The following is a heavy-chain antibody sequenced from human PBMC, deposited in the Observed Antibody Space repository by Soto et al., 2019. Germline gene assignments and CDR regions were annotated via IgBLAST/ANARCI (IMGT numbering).Heavy chain of an antibody. CDR1: GYTFTSYA. D-gene: IGHD2-2*01. Sequence: ASVKVSCKASGYTFTSYAIHWVRQAPGQRLEWMGWITAGNGNTKYSQKFQGRVTITRDTSASTAYMELSSLRSEDTAVYYCARDNIVLVPAAMGYYYSGMDVWGQGTTVTVSS. CDR3: ARDNIVLVPAAMGYYYSGMDV. J-gene: IGHJ6*02. CDR2: ITAGNGNT. V-gene: IGHV1-3*01.